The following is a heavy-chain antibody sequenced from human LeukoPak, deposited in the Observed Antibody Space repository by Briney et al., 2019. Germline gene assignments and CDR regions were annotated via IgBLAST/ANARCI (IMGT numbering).Heavy chain of an antibody. V-gene: IGHV3-53*01. CDR1: GFTVSSNY. CDR3: ARAYRYSGYDSKGAFDI. CDR2: IYSGGST. Sequence: GGSLRLSCAASGFTVSSNYMSWVRQAPGKGLEWVSVIYSGGSTYYADSVKGRFTISRDNSKNTVYLQMNSLRAEDTAVYYCARAYRYSGYDSKGAFDIWGQGTMVTVSS. D-gene: IGHD5-12*01. J-gene: IGHJ3*02.